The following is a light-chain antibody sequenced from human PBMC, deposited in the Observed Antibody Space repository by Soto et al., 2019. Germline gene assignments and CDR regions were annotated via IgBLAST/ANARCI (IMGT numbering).Light chain of an antibody. CDR1: SSDVGYSNH. Sequence: QSAPTQPASVSGSPGQSITISCTGASSDVGYSNHVSWYQHHPGKVPKLIIYDVNNRPSGVSDRFSGSKSGNTASLTISGLQSEDDGDYYCSSYTSSDTLVFGGGTRSPS. J-gene: IGLJ3*02. CDR3: SSYTSSDTLV. CDR2: DVN. V-gene: IGLV2-14*03.